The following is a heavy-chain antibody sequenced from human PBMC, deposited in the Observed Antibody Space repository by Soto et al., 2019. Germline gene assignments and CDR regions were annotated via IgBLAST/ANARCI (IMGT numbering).Heavy chain of an antibody. CDR2: IYSGTST. CDR3: ARVPYSGPAAGGGFDP. J-gene: IGHJ5*02. D-gene: IGHD2-2*01. CDR1: GFSVRTNY. Sequence: EVQVVESGGGLIQPGGSLRLSCAVSGFSVRTNYMSWVRQAPGKGLEWVSVIYSGTSTYYADSVKGRFTIYRDNSKNSLYLQMNSLRVEDTAVYYCARVPYSGPAAGGGFDPWGQGTLVTVSS. V-gene: IGHV3-53*01.